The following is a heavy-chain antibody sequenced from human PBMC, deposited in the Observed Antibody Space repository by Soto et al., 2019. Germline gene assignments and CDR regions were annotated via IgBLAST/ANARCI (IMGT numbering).Heavy chain of an antibody. CDR2: INHSGST. CDR3: ARDNYGGNSADY. V-gene: IGHV4-34*01. J-gene: IGHJ4*02. CDR1: GGSFSGYY. Sequence: QVQLQQWGAGLLKPSETLSLTCAVYGGSFSGYYWSWIRQPPGKGLEWIGEINHSGSTNYNPSLKRRVTISVDASKNQFSLQLSSVTAADTAVYYCARDNYGGNSADYWGQGTLVTVSS. D-gene: IGHD4-17*01.